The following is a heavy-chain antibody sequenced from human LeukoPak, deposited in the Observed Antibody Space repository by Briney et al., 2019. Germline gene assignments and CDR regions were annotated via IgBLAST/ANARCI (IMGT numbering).Heavy chain of an antibody. CDR1: GFTFSSYG. Sequence: GGSLRLSCAASGFTFSSYGMHWVRQAPGKGLEWVAVIWYDGSNKYYADSVKGRFTISRDNSKNTLYLQMNSLRAEDTAVYYCAKNLYCGGGSCYPSALGMDVWGQGTTVTVSS. J-gene: IGHJ6*02. CDR2: IWYDGSNK. D-gene: IGHD2-15*01. V-gene: IGHV3-33*06. CDR3: AKNLYCGGGSCYPSALGMDV.